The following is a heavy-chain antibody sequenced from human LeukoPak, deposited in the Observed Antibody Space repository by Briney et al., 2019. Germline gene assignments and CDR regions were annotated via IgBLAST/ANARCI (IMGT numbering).Heavy chain of an antibody. V-gene: IGHV3-20*04. D-gene: IGHD5-18*01. CDR3: AKVRTSLWIQIFDY. Sequence: GGSLRLSCAASGFSFDDYDMAWLRQAPGKGLEWVSDIDWKGRPTSYADSVKGRFTISRDNAKKSLYLQLDSLRAEDTALYYCAKVRTSLWIQIFDYWGQGTLVTVSS. CDR2: IDWKGRPT. CDR1: GFSFDDYD. J-gene: IGHJ4*02.